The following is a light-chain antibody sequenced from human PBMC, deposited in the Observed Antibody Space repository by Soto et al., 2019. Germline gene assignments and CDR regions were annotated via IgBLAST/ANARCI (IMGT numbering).Light chain of an antibody. CDR2: GXF. V-gene: IGKV3-20*01. J-gene: IGKJ1*01. CDR1: QSVSSSY. Sequence: EIVLTQSPGTLSLSPGERATLSCRASQSVSSSYLAWYQQKPGQAPRLLIXGXFKRATGIQDRFSGSGYGTDFTLTISSLEPEDFAVYYCQQYGSSPTTFGQGTKADIK. CDR3: QQYGSSPTT.